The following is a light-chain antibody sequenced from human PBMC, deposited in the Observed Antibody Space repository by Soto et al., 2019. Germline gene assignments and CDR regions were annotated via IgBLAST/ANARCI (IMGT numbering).Light chain of an antibody. Sequence: EIVMTQSPATLSVSPGERETISCRASQSVSSNLAWYQQKPGQAPRLLIYGASTRATGIPARFSGSGSGTEFTLTISSLQSEDFAVYYCQQYNNWPQTFGQGTKWIS. CDR3: QQYNNWPQT. J-gene: IGKJ1*01. V-gene: IGKV3-15*01. CDR2: GAS. CDR1: QSVSSN.